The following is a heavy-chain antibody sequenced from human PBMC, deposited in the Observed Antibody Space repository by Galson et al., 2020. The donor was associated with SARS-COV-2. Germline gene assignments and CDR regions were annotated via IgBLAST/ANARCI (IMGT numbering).Heavy chain of an antibody. J-gene: IGHJ4*02. CDR2: IYYSGST. D-gene: IGHD6-19*01. CDR1: GGSISSGDYY. Sequence: SQTLSPTCTVSGGSISSGDYYWSWIRQPPGKGLEWIGYIYYSGSTYYNPSLKSRVTISVDTSKNQFSLKLSSVTAADTAVYYCASARRRQWLVRVDFSVFADYWGQGTLVTVSS. V-gene: IGHV4-30-4*01. CDR3: ASARRRQWLVRVDFSVFADY.